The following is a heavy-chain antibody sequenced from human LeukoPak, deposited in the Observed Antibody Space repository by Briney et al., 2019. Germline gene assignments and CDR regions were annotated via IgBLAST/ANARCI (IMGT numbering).Heavy chain of an antibody. Sequence: ASVKVSCKASGYTFTSYYMHWVRQAPGQGLEWMGIINPSGGSTSYAQKFQGRVTMIGDMSTSTVYMELSSLRSEDTAVYYCAGGDWNDALNFDYWGQGTLVTVSS. J-gene: IGHJ4*02. CDR1: GYTFTSYY. CDR2: INPSGGST. V-gene: IGHV1-46*01. D-gene: IGHD1-1*01. CDR3: AGGDWNDALNFDY.